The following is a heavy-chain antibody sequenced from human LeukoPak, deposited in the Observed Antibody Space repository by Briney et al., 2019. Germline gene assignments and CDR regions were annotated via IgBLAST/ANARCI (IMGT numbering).Heavy chain of an antibody. CDR1: GGSIRRYY. Sequence: SDTLSLTCTVSGGSIRRYYWSGLREPPGKGLEGSGYIYYSKSNIYNPPLQSRGTISVDTSKNQFSLKLSSVTAADTAVYYCAREPIAVARRYFDYWGQGTLVTVSS. CDR3: AREPIAVARRYFDY. V-gene: IGHV4-59*13. D-gene: IGHD6-19*01. CDR2: IYYSKSN. J-gene: IGHJ4*02.